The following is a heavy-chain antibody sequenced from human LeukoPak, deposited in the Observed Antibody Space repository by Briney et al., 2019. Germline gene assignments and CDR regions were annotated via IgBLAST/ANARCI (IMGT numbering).Heavy chain of an antibody. CDR1: GYTFTNYA. V-gene: IGHV1-3*03. J-gene: IGHJ4*02. D-gene: IGHD5-12*01. CDR3: ARDVSVATYYFDY. CDR2: INAGDGNI. Sequence: GASVKVSCKASGYTFTNYALHWVRQAPGQRLEWMGWINAGDGNIKYSQDFQGRVTITRDTSASTAYMDLSSLRSEDVAVHYCARDVSVATYYFDYWGQGTLVTVSS.